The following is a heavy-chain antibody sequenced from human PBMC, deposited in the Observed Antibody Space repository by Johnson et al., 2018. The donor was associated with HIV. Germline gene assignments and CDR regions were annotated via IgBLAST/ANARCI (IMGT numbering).Heavy chain of an antibody. D-gene: IGHD6-13*01. Sequence: VQLVESGGGLVQPGGSLRLSCAASGFTFSSYWMSWVRQAPGKGLAWVANIKQDGSEKYYVDSVKGRFTISRDKSKNTLEHQMNSLRAEDTAVYYCARDYGRGSRSGNWQQLATDAFDIWGQGTMVTVSS. V-gene: IGHV3-7*01. J-gene: IGHJ3*02. CDR3: ARDYGRGSRSGNWQQLATDAFDI. CDR1: GFTFSSYW. CDR2: IKQDGSEK.